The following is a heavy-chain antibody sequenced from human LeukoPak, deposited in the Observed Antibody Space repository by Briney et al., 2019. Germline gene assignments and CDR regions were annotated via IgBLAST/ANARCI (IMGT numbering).Heavy chain of an antibody. CDR3: ASGGGYSSFDY. D-gene: IGHD5-18*01. J-gene: IGHJ4*02. V-gene: IGHV4-59*01. CDR1: GVSISSYF. CDR2: IYYSGST. Sequence: PSETLSLTCTVSGVSISSYFWSWIRQPPGKGLEWIGYIYYSGSTNYNPSLKSRVTISVDTSKNQFSLKLSSVTAADTAVYYCASGGGYSSFDYWGQGTLVTVSS.